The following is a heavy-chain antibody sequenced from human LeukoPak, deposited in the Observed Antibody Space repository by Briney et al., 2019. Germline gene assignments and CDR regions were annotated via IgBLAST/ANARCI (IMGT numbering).Heavy chain of an antibody. CDR2: VYHSGST. CDR1: GYSISSGYY. V-gene: IGHV4-38-2*02. CDR3: ARDSGTTGEVKFDP. D-gene: IGHD3-10*01. Sequence: PSETLSLICTVSGYSISSGYYWGWVRQPPGKGLEWIGTVYHSGSTYYNPSLRSRVTISVETSKNQFSLKVRSMTAADTAVYYCARDSGTTGEVKFDPWGQGTLVTVSS. J-gene: IGHJ5*02.